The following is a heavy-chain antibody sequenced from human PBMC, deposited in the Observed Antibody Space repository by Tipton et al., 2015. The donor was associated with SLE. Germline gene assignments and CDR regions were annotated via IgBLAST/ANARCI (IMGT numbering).Heavy chain of an antibody. CDR3: AKRGSYSVYYGMDV. D-gene: IGHD1-26*01. Sequence: TLSLTCTVSGGSISSYYWSWIRQPPGKGLEWIGYIYYSGSTNYNPSLKSRVTISVDTSKNQFSLKLSSVTAADTAVYYCAKRGSYSVYYGMDVWGQGTTVTVSS. CDR2: IYYSGST. CDR1: GGSISSYY. V-gene: IGHV4-59*08. J-gene: IGHJ6*02.